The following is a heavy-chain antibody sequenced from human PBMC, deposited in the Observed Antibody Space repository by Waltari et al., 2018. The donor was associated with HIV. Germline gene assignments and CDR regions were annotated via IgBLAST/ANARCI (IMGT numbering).Heavy chain of an antibody. CDR1: GYTLTELS. CDR2: FYPEDDET. CDR3: ATGCGTTSIQLYDLDV. D-gene: IGHD1-26*01. V-gene: IGHV1-24*01. Sequence: QVQLIQSGAEVKKPGASVKVSCKVFGYTLTELSMHWVRQAPGKGLEWMGGFYPEDDETIYAQKFQGRVTMTEDTSTDSAYMELSSLTSEDTAVYYCATGCGTTSIQLYDLDVWGQGTTVTVSS. J-gene: IGHJ6*02.